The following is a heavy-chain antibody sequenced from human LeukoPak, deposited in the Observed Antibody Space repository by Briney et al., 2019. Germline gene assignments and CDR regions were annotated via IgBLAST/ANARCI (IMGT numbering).Heavy chain of an antibody. J-gene: IGHJ4*02. D-gene: IGHD1-26*01. V-gene: IGHV4-39*01. CDR2: IYYSGNT. CDR3: ARHYLGGNYPDYFNP. CDR1: GDSISSSGYY. Sequence: PSETLSLTCTVSGDSISSSGYYWGWIRQPPGKGLEWIASIYYSGNTYYNPSLKSRVTISIDTSKNQFSLNLTSVTAADTAVYSCARHYLGGNYPDYFNPWGQGTLVTVSS.